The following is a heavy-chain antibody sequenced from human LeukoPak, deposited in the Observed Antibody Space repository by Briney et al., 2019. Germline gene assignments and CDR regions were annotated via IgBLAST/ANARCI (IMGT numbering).Heavy chain of an antibody. CDR1: GYTFTSYG. CDR3: ARDLTADNAFDI. Sequence: ASVKVSCKASGYTFTSYGISWVRQAPGQGLEWMGWISACNGNTNYAQKLQGRVTMTTDTSTSTAYMELRSLRSDDTAVYYCARDLTADNAFDIWGQGTMVTVSS. V-gene: IGHV1-18*01. CDR2: ISACNGNT. J-gene: IGHJ3*02. D-gene: IGHD3-9*01.